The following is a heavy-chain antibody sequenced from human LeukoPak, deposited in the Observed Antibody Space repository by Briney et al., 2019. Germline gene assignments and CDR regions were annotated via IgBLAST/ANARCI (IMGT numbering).Heavy chain of an antibody. CDR1: GFTFGDYA. CDR3: ARGGSYYDYFDY. D-gene: IGHD1-26*01. J-gene: IGHJ4*02. V-gene: IGHV3-49*04. CDR2: IRSKAYGGTT. Sequence: PGGSLRLSCTASGFTFGDYAMSWVRQAPGKGLEWVGFIRSKAYGGTTEYAASVKGRFTISRDDSKSIAYLQMNGLKTEDTAVYYCARGGSYYDYFDYWGQGTLVTVSS.